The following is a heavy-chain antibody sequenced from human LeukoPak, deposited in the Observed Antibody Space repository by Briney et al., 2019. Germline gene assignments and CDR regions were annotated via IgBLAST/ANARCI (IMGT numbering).Heavy chain of an antibody. J-gene: IGHJ4*02. V-gene: IGHV1-2*02. CDR1: GCTFTGYY. CDR3: ARYCCTATCSEGDVY. Sequence: ASVKVSCKASGCTFTGYYIHWVRQAPGQGLEWMGWNNPNSGDTKYAQKFQGRVTMTRDTSISTAYMELNSLRSDDTAVYYCARYCCTATCSEGDVYWGQGTLVTVSS. D-gene: IGHD2-8*02. CDR2: NNPNSGDT.